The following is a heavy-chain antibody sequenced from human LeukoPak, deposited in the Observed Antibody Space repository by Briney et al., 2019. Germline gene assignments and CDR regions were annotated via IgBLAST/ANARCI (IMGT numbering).Heavy chain of an antibody. CDR3: AKRPRDSSGYYLGAFDG. V-gene: IGHV3-23*01. J-gene: IGHJ3*01. CDR1: GFTFSSYE. D-gene: IGHD3-22*01. Sequence: PGGSLRLSCAASGFTFSSYEMNWVRQAPGKGLDWVSGIGASGADTYYADSAKGRFTVSRDNSKNTLYLQMSSLRADDTAVYFCAKRPRDSSGYYLGAFDGWGQGTTVTVSS. CDR2: IGASGADT.